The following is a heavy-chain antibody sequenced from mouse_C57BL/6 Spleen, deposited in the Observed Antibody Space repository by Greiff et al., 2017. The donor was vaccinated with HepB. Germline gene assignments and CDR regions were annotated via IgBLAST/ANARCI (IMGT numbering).Heavy chain of an antibody. J-gene: IGHJ1*03. Sequence: QVQLQQSGAELVKPGASVKMSCKASGYTFTSYWITWVKQRPGQGLEWIGDIYPGSGSTNYNEKFKSKATLTVDTSSSTAYLQLSSLPSEDSAVYYCARYGSSDNRYVDVWGTGTTVNVAS. V-gene: IGHV1-55*01. CDR2: IYPGSGST. D-gene: IGHD1-1*01. CDR1: GYTFTSYW. CDR3: ARYGSSDNRYVDV.